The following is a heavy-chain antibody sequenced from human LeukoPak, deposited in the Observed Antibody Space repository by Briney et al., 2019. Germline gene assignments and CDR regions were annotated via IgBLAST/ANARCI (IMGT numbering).Heavy chain of an antibody. CDR3: ARVALITIHENDAFDI. CDR1: GGSISTYY. D-gene: IGHD3-3*01. CDR2: IYYTGST. J-gene: IGHJ3*02. V-gene: IGHV4-59*08. Sequence: SETLSLTCTVSGGSISTYYWSWIRQPPGKGLEWIGNIYYTGSTIYNPSLESRVTMSVDTSENQLFLNQTSVTAADTAEYYCARVALITIHENDAFDIWGQGTVVTVSS.